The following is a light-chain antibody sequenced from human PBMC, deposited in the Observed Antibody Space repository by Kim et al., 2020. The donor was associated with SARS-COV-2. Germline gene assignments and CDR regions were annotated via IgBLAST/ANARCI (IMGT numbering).Light chain of an antibody. V-gene: IGKV3-15*01. CDR1: QSVSSN. CDR3: EQCNNWPRT. Sequence: EIEMTQSPATLSVSPGERATISCRASQSVSSNLAWYQRKPGQAPRLLIYVASTMATGIPARFSGSVSGTEFTLTISSLQSEDFAVYYCEQCNNWPRTFVEGTKVDIK. J-gene: IGKJ1*01. CDR2: VAS.